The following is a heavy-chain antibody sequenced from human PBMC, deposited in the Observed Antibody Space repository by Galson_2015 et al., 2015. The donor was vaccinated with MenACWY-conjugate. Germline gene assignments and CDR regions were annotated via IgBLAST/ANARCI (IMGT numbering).Heavy chain of an antibody. CDR1: GYTFTSYY. V-gene: IGHV1-46*01. D-gene: IGHD1-14*01. CDR3: ARDVLIPGINDYNYYGMDV. J-gene: IGHJ6*02. CDR2: VNPSGGST. Sequence: SVKVSCKASGYTFTSYYMHWVRQAPGQGLEWMGIVNPSGGSTNYAQKFQGRLTMTRDTSTSTVYMELTSLRSEDTGVYYCARDVLIPGINDYNYYGMDVWGQGTTVTVSS.